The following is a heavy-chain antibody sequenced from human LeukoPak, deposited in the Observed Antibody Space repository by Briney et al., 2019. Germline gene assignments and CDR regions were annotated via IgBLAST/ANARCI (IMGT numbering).Heavy chain of an antibody. V-gene: IGHV3-48*02. Sequence: GGSLRLSCAASRFTFSSYSMNWVRQAPGKGLEWVSSISSSSSTIYYADSVKGRFTISRDNAKNSLYLQMNSLRDEDTAVYYCARDPLWQWLIFDYWGQGTLVTVSS. CDR2: ISSSSSTI. D-gene: IGHD6-19*01. CDR3: ARDPLWQWLIFDY. J-gene: IGHJ4*02. CDR1: RFTFSSYS.